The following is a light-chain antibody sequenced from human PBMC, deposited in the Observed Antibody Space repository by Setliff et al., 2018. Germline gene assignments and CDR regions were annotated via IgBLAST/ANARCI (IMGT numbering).Light chain of an antibody. CDR3: QSADSSGTYVV. Sequence: SYELTQPPSVSVSPGQTARITCSGDALPKQYAYWYQQKPGQAPVLVIYKDNERPXXIPERFSGTSSGTTTTLTISGAQAEDEADFYCQSADSSGTYVVFGGGTKGTV. CDR1: ALPKQY. V-gene: IGLV3-25*03. CDR2: KDN. J-gene: IGLJ2*01.